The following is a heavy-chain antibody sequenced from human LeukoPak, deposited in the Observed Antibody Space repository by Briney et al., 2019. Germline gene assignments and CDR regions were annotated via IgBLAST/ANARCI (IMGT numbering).Heavy chain of an antibody. Sequence: GASVKVSGKASGYTFTGYYMHWVRQAPGQGLEWMGRINPNSGGTNYAQKFQGRVTMTRDTSTSTAYMELSRLRSDDTAVYYCARDGSSSYYFDYWGQGTLVTVSS. CDR3: ARDGSSSYYFDY. CDR1: GYTFTGYY. CDR2: INPNSGGT. V-gene: IGHV1-2*06. D-gene: IGHD6-6*01. J-gene: IGHJ4*02.